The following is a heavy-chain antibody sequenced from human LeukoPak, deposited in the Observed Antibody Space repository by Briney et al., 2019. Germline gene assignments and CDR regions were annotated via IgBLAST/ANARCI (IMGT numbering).Heavy chain of an antibody. CDR2: ISYDGSNK. J-gene: IGHJ4*02. CDR1: GFTFSSYG. V-gene: IGHV3-30*03. CDR3: ARDLRRGYSYGYGDY. D-gene: IGHD5-18*01. Sequence: PGRSLRLSCAASGFTFSSYGMHWVRQAPGKGLEWVAVISYDGSNKYYADSVKGRFTISRDNSKNTLYLQMNSLRAEDTAVYYCARDLRRGYSYGYGDYWGQGTLVTVSS.